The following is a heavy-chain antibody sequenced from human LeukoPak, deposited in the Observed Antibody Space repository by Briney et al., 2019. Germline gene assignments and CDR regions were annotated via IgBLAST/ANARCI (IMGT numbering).Heavy chain of an antibody. V-gene: IGHV4-59*08. Sequence: SETLSLTCTVSGGSISSYYWSWIRQPPGKGLEWIGYIYYSGSTNYNPSLKSRVTISVDTSKNRFSLKLSSVTAADTAVYYCARQRGLRYFDWLLNFGPWGQGTLVTVSS. D-gene: IGHD3-9*01. CDR3: ARQRGLRYFDWLLNFGP. J-gene: IGHJ5*02. CDR2: IYYSGST. CDR1: GGSISSYY.